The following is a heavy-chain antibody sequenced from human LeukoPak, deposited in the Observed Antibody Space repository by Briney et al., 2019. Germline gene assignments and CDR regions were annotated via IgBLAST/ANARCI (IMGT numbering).Heavy chain of an antibody. CDR3: ARDLEAAAAYYFDY. J-gene: IGHJ4*02. V-gene: IGHV3-21*01. CDR2: ISSSSSYI. CDR1: GFTFRSYA. Sequence: GGSLRLSCPASGFTFRSYAMSWVRQAPGKRLEWVSSISSSSSYIYYADSVKGRFTISRDNAKNSLYLQMNSLRAEDTAVYYCARDLEAAAAYYFDYWGQGTLVTVSS. D-gene: IGHD6-13*01.